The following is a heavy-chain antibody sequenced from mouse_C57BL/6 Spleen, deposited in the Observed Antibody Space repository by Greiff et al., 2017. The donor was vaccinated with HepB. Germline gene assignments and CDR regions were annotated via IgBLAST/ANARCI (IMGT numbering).Heavy chain of an antibody. J-gene: IGHJ2*01. Sequence: EVKLVESGGGLVKPGGSLKLSCAASGFTFSSYAMSWVRQTPEKRLEWVATISDGGSYTYYPDNVKGRFTISRDNAKNNLYLQMSHLKSEDTAMYYCAREGAYFDYWGQGTTLTVSS. CDR2: ISDGGSYT. CDR3: AREGAYFDY. V-gene: IGHV5-4*01. CDR1: GFTFSSYA.